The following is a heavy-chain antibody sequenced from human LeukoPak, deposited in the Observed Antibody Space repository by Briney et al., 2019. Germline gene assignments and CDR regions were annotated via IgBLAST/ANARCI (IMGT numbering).Heavy chain of an antibody. V-gene: IGHV3-30*02. CDR3: AKGSFYCNGNSCTQYYYYMDV. D-gene: IGHD2-2*01. CDR2: IRYDGTNK. J-gene: IGHJ6*03. Sequence: GGSLRLSCAASGYTFNRHGIHWVRQAPGKGLEWVAFIRYDGTNKYYADSVKGRFTISRDDSKNTLYLQMNNLRAEDTAIYYCAKGSFYCNGNSCTQYYYYMDVWGKGTTVTVSS. CDR1: GYTFNRHG.